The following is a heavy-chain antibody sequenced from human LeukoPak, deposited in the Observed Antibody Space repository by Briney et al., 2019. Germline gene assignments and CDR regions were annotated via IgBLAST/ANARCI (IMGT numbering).Heavy chain of an antibody. CDR2: ISAYNGNT. V-gene: IGHV1-18*01. J-gene: IGHJ6*03. CDR3: ARDFGDDFRSGYSRAGYCYYYRDV. D-gene: IGHD3-3*01. CDR1: GYTFTSYG. Sequence: ASVKVSCKASGYTFTSYGISWVRQDPGQGLEWLGWISAYNGNTNYAQKLQGRVTMTTDTSTSTAYMELRSLRSDDTAVYYCARDFGDDFRSGYSRAGYCYYYRDVWGKGTTVTVSS.